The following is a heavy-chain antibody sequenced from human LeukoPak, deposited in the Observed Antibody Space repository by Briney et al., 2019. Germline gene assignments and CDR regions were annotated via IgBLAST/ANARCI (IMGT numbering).Heavy chain of an antibody. V-gene: IGHV4-34*01. CDR3: SHVEWGSVDY. CDR2: INHSRST. D-gene: IGHD3-16*01. J-gene: IGHJ4*02. Sequence: SETLSLTCAVYGGSFCGYYWRWIPQPPGKGLEWIGKINHSRSTNYNPSLKSRVTISVDTSKNQFSLKPSSVTAADTAVYYCSHVEWGSVDYWGQGTLVTVSS. CDR1: GGSFCGYY.